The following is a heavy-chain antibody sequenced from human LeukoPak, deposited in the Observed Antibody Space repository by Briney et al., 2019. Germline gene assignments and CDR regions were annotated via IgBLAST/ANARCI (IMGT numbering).Heavy chain of an antibody. D-gene: IGHD7-27*01. CDR1: GFTFMNYA. V-gene: IGHV3-23*01. Sequence: GGSLRLSCATSGFTFMNYAMSWVRQAPGKGLEWVSGISGSGGSTYYADSLKGRFTISRDNAKNSLYLQMNSLRAEDTAVYYCARFAGAPPDAFDIWGQGTMVTVSS. CDR3: ARFAGAPPDAFDI. CDR2: ISGSGGST. J-gene: IGHJ3*02.